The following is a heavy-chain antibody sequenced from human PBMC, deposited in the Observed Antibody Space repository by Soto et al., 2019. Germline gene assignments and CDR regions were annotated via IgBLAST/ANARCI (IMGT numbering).Heavy chain of an antibody. V-gene: IGHV4-4*07. CDR1: GGSISGFY. J-gene: IGHJ4*02. CDR3: ARISGGPIR. CDR2: IHTGGTT. Sequence: PSETLSLTCTVSGGSISGFYWNWFRQPAGKGLEWIGRIHTGGTTNYKPSLRSRVTMSVDTSKNQFSLKLTSVTAADTAVYYCARISGGPIRWGPGTLVTVSS.